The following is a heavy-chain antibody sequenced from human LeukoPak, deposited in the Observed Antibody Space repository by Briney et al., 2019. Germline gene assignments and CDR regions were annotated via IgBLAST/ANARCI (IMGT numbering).Heavy chain of an antibody. V-gene: IGHV3-21*01. J-gene: IGHJ4*02. CDR3: ARDLRKYYYDSSGYYLDY. CDR2: ISSSSSYI. Sequence: GGSLRLSCAASGFTFSSYAMSWVRQAPGKGLEWVSSISSSSSYIYYADSVKGRFTISRDNAKNSLYLQMNSLRAEDTAVYYCARDLRKYYYDSSGYYLDYWGQGTLVTVSS. D-gene: IGHD3-22*01. CDR1: GFTFSSYA.